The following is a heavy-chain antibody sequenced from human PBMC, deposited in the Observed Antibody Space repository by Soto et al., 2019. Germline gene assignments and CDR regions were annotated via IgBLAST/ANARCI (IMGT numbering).Heavy chain of an antibody. CDR2: IFYTGST. CDR3: ARGRGEFDA. D-gene: IGHD2-21*01. Sequence: PSETLSLTCSVSGGTINSGDYFWSWIRQPPGKGLEWIGSIFYTGSTYYSPSLKSRASMSIDTSKNQLSLNLRSVSAADTAAYYCARGRGEFDAWGQGTPVTVSS. CDR1: GGTINSGDYF. V-gene: IGHV4-30-4*01. J-gene: IGHJ5*02.